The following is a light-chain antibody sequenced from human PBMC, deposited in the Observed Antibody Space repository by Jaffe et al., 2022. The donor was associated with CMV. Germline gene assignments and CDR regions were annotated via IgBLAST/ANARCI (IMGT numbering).Light chain of an antibody. J-gene: IGKJ4*01. Sequence: EIVMTQSPATLSVSPGERATLSCRASQSLTSNLAWYQHKPGQAPRLLIFSASTRATGVAARFSGSGSGTDFTLTISSLQSEDFAVYYCQQYNNWPLTFGGGTKVEI. V-gene: IGKV3-15*01. CDR1: QSLTSN. CDR2: SAS. CDR3: QQYNNWPLT.